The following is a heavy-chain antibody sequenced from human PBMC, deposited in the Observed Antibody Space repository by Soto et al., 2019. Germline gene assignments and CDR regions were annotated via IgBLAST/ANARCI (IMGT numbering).Heavy chain of an antibody. D-gene: IGHD2-15*01. Sequence: GASVKVSCKASGYTFTGYYMHWVRQAPGQGLEWMGWINPNSGGTNYAQKFQGWVTMTRDTSISTAYMELSRLRSDDTAVYYCARGPSRGYCSGGSCYSVPRESWFDTWGQGTLVTVSS. CDR3: ARGPSRGYCSGGSCYSVPRESWFDT. V-gene: IGHV1-2*04. J-gene: IGHJ5*02. CDR1: GYTFTGYY. CDR2: INPNSGGT.